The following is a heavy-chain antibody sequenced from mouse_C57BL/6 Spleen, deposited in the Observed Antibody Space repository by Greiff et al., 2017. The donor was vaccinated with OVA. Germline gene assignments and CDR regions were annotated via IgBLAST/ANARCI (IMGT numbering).Heavy chain of an antibody. CDR1: GYTFTSYW. V-gene: IGHV1-50*01. CDR2: IDPSDGYT. CDR3: APIYYYGSRTGWFAY. D-gene: IGHD1-1*01. Sequence: VQLQQPGAELVKPGASVKLSCKASGYTFTSYWMQWVKQRPGQGLEWIGEIDPSDGYTNYNQKFKGKATLTVDTSSSTAYMQLSSLTSEDSAVYYCAPIYYYGSRTGWFAYWGQGTLVTVSA. J-gene: IGHJ3*01.